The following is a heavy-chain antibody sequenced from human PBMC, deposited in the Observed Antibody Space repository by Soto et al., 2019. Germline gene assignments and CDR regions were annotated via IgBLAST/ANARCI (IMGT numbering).Heavy chain of an antibody. CDR2: IYYSGST. CDR1: GGSISSSSYY. CDR3: ARLIRSGWLYYFDY. V-gene: IGHV4-39*01. J-gene: IGHJ4*02. D-gene: IGHD6-19*01. Sequence: PSETLSLTCTVSGGSISSSSYYWGWIRQPPGKGLEWIGSIYYSGSTYYNTSLKSRVTISVDTSKNQFSLKLSSVTAADTAVYYCARLIRSGWLYYFDYWGQGTLVTVSS.